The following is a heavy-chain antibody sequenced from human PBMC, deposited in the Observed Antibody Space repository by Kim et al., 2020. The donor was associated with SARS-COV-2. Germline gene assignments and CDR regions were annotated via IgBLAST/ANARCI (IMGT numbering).Heavy chain of an antibody. D-gene: IGHD3-3*01. CDR2: IYHSGST. J-gene: IGHJ5*02. Sequence: SETLSLTCAVSGGSISSSNWWSWVRQPPGKGLEWIGEIYHSGSTNYNPSLKSRVTISVDKSKNQFSLKLSSVTAADTAVYYCARGIPASITIFGVAPTLDPWGQGTLVTVSS. V-gene: IGHV4-4*02. CDR3: ARGIPASITIFGVAPTLDP. CDR1: GGSISSSNW.